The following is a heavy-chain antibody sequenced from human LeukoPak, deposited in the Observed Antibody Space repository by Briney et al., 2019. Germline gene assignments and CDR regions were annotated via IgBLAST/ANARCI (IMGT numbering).Heavy chain of an antibody. CDR1: EFIFRNYG. Sequence: PGGSLRLSCVASEFIFRNYGMHWVRQAPGKGLEWVAAISYDGNNKHYADSVKGRFTISRDNSRNTLFLQMNRLRTEDTAVYYCAIEGIAVAGTGDDYWGQGTLVTVSS. CDR3: AIEGIAVAGTGDDY. D-gene: IGHD6-19*01. J-gene: IGHJ4*02. V-gene: IGHV3-30*03. CDR2: ISYDGNNK.